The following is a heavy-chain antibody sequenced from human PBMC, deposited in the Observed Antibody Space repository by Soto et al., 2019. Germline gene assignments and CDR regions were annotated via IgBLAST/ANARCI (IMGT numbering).Heavy chain of an antibody. CDR1: GGSVSSGSYY. CDR2: IYYSGST. J-gene: IGHJ5*02. Sequence: QVQLQESGPGLVKPSETLSLTCTVSGGSVSSGSYYWSWIRQPPGKGLEWIGYIYYSGSTNYNPSLKSRVTISVDTSKNQFSLKLSSVTAADTAVYYCARGLIAAAGVNWFDPWGQGTLVTVSS. D-gene: IGHD6-13*01. CDR3: ARGLIAAAGVNWFDP. V-gene: IGHV4-61*01.